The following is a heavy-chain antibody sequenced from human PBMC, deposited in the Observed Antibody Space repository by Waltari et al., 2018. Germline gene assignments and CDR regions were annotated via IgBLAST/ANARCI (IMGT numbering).Heavy chain of an antibody. Sequence: EGQLVESGGGLVQPGGSLRLACAASGFTLSSYRMSWVRRARGKGVEGVANIKQEGSEKYYVASVKGRFTIAQDNAMNSLSRQMNRLRAEDTAVYYCARGGGRLATEGFDYWGQGTLVTVSS. D-gene: IGHD3-16*01. CDR2: IKQEGSEK. CDR3: ARGGGRLATEGFDY. V-gene: IGHV3-7*01. J-gene: IGHJ4*02. CDR1: GFTLSSYR.